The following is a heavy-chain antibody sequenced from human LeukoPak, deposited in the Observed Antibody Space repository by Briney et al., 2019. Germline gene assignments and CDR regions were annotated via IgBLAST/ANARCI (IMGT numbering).Heavy chain of an antibody. V-gene: IGHV3-21*01. Sequence: GGSLRLSCAASGFTFSSYSMNWVRQARGKGLEWVSSISSSSSYIYYADSVKGRFTISRDNAKNSLYLQMNSLRAEDTAVYYCARDYNWNDDNWFDPWGQGTLVTVSS. D-gene: IGHD1-1*01. CDR1: GFTFSSYS. J-gene: IGHJ5*02. CDR3: ARDYNWNDDNWFDP. CDR2: ISSSSSYI.